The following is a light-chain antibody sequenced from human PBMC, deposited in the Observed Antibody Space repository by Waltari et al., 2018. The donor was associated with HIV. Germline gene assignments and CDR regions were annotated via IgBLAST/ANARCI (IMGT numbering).Light chain of an antibody. V-gene: IGKV4-1*01. CDR1: QSVLYNSNSKNY. CDR2: WAS. Sequence: DIVLTQSPDSLAVSLGERATINCKASQSVLYNSNSKNYLSWYQQRPGPPPKLLIYWASTRESGVPDRFSGSASGTDFTLTISGLQAEDVAVYYCHQYYTTPWAFGQGTKVEIK. J-gene: IGKJ1*01. CDR3: HQYYTTPWA.